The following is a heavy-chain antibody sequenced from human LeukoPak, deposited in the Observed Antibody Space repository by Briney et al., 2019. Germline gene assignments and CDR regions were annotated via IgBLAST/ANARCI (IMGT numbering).Heavy chain of an antibody. CDR1: GFTFSSYG. V-gene: IGHV3-48*01. CDR3: ARGQYQLLSAPNAFDI. J-gene: IGHJ3*02. D-gene: IGHD2-2*01. Sequence: PGRSLRLSCAASGFTFSSYGMHWVRQAPGKGLEWVSYISSSSSTIYYADSVKGRFTISRDNAKNSLYLQMNSLRAEDTAVYYCARGQYQLLSAPNAFDIWGQGTMVTVSS. CDR2: ISSSSSTI.